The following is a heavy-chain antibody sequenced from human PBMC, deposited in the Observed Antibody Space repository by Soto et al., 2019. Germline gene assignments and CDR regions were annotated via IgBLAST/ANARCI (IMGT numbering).Heavy chain of an antibody. CDR2: IRSKANSYAT. Sequence: GGSLRLSCAASGFTFSSYGMHWVRQASGKGLEWVGRIRSKANSYATAYAASVKGRFTISRDDSKNTAYLQMNSLKTEDTAVYYCTSDTARVYYGMDVWGQGTTVTVSS. CDR1: GFTFSSYG. J-gene: IGHJ6*02. D-gene: IGHD5-18*01. V-gene: IGHV3-73*01. CDR3: TSDTARVYYGMDV.